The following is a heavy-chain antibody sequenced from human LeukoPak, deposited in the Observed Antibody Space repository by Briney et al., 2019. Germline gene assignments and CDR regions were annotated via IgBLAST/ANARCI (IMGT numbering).Heavy chain of an antibody. CDR3: ATKQWLAPPPDS. CDR2: INTDGTVT. D-gene: IGHD6-19*01. Sequence: GSLRLSCAASGFTFNKYWMLWVREAPGKGLESVSRINTDGTVTTNADSVKGRFTVSRDNADNTMFLQMNSVRDEDTAVYYCATKQWLAPPPDSWGQGTPVTVSS. CDR1: GFTFNKYW. V-gene: IGHV3-74*01. J-gene: IGHJ4*02.